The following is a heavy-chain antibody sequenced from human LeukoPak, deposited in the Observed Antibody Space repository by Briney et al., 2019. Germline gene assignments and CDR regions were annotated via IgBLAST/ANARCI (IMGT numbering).Heavy chain of an antibody. Sequence: SETLSLTCTVSVGSISSSSYYWGWIRPPPGKGLEWIGSIYYSGSTYYNPSLKSRVTISVDTSKNQFSLKLSSVTAADTAVYYCARHGWSGYDLLGWFDPWGQGTLVTVSS. V-gene: IGHV4-39*01. CDR3: ARHGWSGYDLLGWFDP. CDR2: IYYSGST. CDR1: VGSISSSSYY. D-gene: IGHD5-12*01. J-gene: IGHJ5*02.